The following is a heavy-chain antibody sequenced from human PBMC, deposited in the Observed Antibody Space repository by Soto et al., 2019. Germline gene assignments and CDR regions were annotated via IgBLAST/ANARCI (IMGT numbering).Heavy chain of an antibody. CDR1: GYTFTSYG. D-gene: IGHD2-15*01. J-gene: IGHJ6*02. CDR3: ARDSALRGWSPQKRYGMDV. CDR2: ISAYNGNT. V-gene: IGHV1-18*04. Sequence: GASVKVSCKASGYTFTSYGISWVRQAPGQGLEWMGWISAYNGNTNYAQKLQGRVTMTTDTSTSTAYMELRSLRSDDTAVYYCARDSALRGWSPQKRYGMDVWGQGTTVTVSS.